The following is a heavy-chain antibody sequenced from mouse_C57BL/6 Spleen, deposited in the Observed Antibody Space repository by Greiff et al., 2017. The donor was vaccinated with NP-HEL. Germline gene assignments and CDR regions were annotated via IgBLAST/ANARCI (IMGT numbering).Heavy chain of an antibody. J-gene: IGHJ2*01. CDR3: ARWELTGTPLLFDY. Sequence: QVQLQQSGAELVKPGASVKISCKASGYAFSSYWMNWVKQRPGKGLEWIGQIYPGDGDTNYNGKFKGKATLTADKSSSTAYMQLSSLTSEDSAVYFCARWELTGTPLLFDYWGQGTTLTVSS. CDR1: GYAFSSYW. V-gene: IGHV1-80*01. CDR2: IYPGDGDT. D-gene: IGHD4-1*01.